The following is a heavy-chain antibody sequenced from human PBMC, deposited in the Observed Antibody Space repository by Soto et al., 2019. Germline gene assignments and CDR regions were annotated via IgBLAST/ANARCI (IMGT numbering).Heavy chain of an antibody. CDR1: GFSLTTSGVG. CDR2: IYCDDDK. Sequence: QITLNESGPTVVKPTETLTLTCTFSGFSLTTSGVGVGWVRQSPGKAPEWLAFIYCDDDKRYSTSLKSRLTITKDTSKKQVVLTMANVDPADTATYYCAHRVLRAVFGLVTTTAIYFDFWGQGTPVVVSS. J-gene: IGHJ4*02. D-gene: IGHD3-3*01. CDR3: AHRVLRAVFGLVTTTAIYFDF. V-gene: IGHV2-5*02.